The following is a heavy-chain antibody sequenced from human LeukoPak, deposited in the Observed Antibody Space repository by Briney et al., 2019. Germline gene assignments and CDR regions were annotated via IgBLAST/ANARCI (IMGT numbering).Heavy chain of an antibody. D-gene: IGHD6-13*01. V-gene: IGHV1-18*01. CDR1: GYTFTSYG. CDR3: ASTPKQLSTNWFDP. J-gene: IGHJ5*02. Sequence: ASVKVSCKASGYTFTSYGISWVRPAPGQGLEWMGWISAYNGNTNYAQKLQGRVTMTTDTSTSTAYMELRSLRSDDTAVYYCASTPKQLSTNWFDPWGQGTLVTVSS. CDR2: ISAYNGNT.